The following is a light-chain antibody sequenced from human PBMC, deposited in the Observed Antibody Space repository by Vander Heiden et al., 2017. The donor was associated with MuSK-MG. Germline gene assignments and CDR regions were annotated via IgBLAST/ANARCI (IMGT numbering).Light chain of an antibody. CDR1: SSDVGSYNL. J-gene: IGLJ3*02. V-gene: IGLV2-23*02. CDR2: EVS. CDR3: CSYAGSSTLV. Sequence: QSALPQPASASGSPGPSITISCTGTSSDVGSYNLFSCNQQHPGKAHNFMIYEVSKRPSGVSNRFSGSKSGKTASRTISGLQAEDEGDYYCCSYAGSSTLVFGGGTKLTVL.